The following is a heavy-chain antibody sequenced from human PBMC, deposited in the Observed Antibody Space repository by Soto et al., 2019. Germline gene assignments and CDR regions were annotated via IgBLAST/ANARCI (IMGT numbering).Heavy chain of an antibody. CDR3: ARDRGENGYDFAY. D-gene: IGHD5-12*01. CDR2: INNDSGTI. J-gene: IGHJ4*02. CDR1: GFTFSRYA. Sequence: EVQLVESGGGLVQPGGSLRLSCAASGFTFSRYAMNWVRQAPGKGLEWVSYINNDSGTIYYADSVKGRFTISRDNANNVLSLKMLSLRAEDPAVDYCARDRGENGYDFAYWGQGTLVTVSS. V-gene: IGHV3-48*01.